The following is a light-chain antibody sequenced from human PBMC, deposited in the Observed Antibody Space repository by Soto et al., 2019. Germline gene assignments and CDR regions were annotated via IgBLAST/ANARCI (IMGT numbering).Light chain of an antibody. CDR3: QQHNGYAPIT. V-gene: IGKV3-20*01. CDR2: GAF. J-gene: IGKJ5*01. Sequence: EIVLTQSPGTLSLSPGERATLSCRASQSVSSSYLAWYQQKPGQAPRLLIYGAFNRATGIPDRFSGSGSGTDFTLTFSRLEPEDFATYYCQQHNGYAPITCGQGTRLDIK. CDR1: QSVSSSY.